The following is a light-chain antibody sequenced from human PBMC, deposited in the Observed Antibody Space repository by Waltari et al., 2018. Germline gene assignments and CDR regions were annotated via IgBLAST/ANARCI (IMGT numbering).Light chain of an antibody. J-gene: IGKJ1*01. CDR2: GAS. CDR1: QSVSRA. Sequence: EIVLTQSPGTLSLSPGERAPLACRASQSVSRALAWYPQNPGQAPSLLIYGASNRATGIPDRFSGSGSGTDFSLIISRLEPEDFAVYYCQHYVSLPVTFGQGTKVEIK. CDR3: QHYVSLPVT. V-gene: IGKV3-20*01.